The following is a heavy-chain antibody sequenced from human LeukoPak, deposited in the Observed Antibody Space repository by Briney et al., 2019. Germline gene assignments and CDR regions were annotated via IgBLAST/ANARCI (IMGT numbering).Heavy chain of an antibody. D-gene: IGHD3-3*01. CDR1: GGTFSSYA. CDR2: IIPIFGTA. Sequence: GASVKVSCKASGGTFSSYAISWVRQAPGQGLEWMGGIIPIFGTANYAQKFQGRVTITTDESTSTAYMELSSLRSEDTAVYYRARALTTFWSTRTSEGWFDPWGQGTLVTVSS. V-gene: IGHV1-69*05. CDR3: ARALTTFWSTRTSEGWFDP. J-gene: IGHJ5*02.